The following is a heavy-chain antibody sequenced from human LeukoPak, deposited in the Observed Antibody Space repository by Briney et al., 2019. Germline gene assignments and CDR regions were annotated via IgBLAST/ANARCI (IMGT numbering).Heavy chain of an antibody. V-gene: IGHV3-66*01. CDR3: AREVIAAAGSHYFDY. CDR1: GFTLSSYA. CDR2: IYSGGST. Sequence: GGSLRLSCAASGFTLSSYAMSWVRQAPGKGLEWVSVIYSGGSTYYADSVKGRFTISRDNSKNTLYLQMNSLRAEDTAVYYCAREVIAAAGSHYFDYWGQGTLVTVSS. J-gene: IGHJ4*02. D-gene: IGHD6-13*01.